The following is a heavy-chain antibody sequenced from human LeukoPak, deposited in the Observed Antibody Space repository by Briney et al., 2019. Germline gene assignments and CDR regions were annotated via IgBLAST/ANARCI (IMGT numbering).Heavy chain of an antibody. CDR2: ISYDGSNK. D-gene: IGHD6-13*01. V-gene: IGHV3-30*18. CDR3: AKIAIAVAGVNFDY. Sequence: GGSLRLSCAASGFTFSSYGMHWVRQAPGKGLEWVAVISYDGSNKYYADSVKGRFTISRDNSKNTLYLQMNSLRAEDTAVYYCAKIAIAVAGVNFDYWGQGTLVTVSS. J-gene: IGHJ4*02. CDR1: GFTFSSYG.